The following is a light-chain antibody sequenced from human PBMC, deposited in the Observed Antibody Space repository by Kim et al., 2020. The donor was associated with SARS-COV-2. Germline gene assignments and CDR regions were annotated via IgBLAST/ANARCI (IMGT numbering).Light chain of an antibody. CDR3: ASYATGNILL. CDR2: EVS. J-gene: IGLJ6*01. Sequence: QSALTQPPSASGSRGQSVTISCTGTTYDVGYYDYVSWYQQHPGRPPKLILYEVSKRPLGGPDRFSGSKSGDTAYLTVSGLEDEDEAEYFCASYATGNILLFGGGTKVTVL. CDR1: TYDVGYYDY. V-gene: IGLV2-8*01.